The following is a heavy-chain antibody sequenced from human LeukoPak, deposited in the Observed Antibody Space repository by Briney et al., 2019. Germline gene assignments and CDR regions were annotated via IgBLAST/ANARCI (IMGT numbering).Heavy chain of an antibody. Sequence: SETLSLTCAVYGGSFSGYYWSWIRQPPGKGLEWIGEINHSGSTNYNPSLKSRVTISVDTSKNQFSLKLSSVTAADTAVYYCAREGWGRYYGSGTIGTTRFDHWGQGTLVTVSS. J-gene: IGHJ4*02. CDR1: GGSFSGYY. D-gene: IGHD3-10*01. CDR3: AREGWGRYYGSGTIGTTRFDH. CDR2: INHSGST. V-gene: IGHV4-34*01.